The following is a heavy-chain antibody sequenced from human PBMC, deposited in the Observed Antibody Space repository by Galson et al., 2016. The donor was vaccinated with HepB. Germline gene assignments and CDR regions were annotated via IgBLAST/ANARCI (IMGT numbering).Heavy chain of an antibody. V-gene: IGHV3-9*01. CDR3: AKDSGAYYYDSSGYRRNAFDI. Sequence: SLILSCAASGFTLDHYAMHWVRQAPGKGLEWVSGTSWNSGSIGYADSVKGRFTISRDNAKNSLYLQMNSLRAGDTALYYCAKDSGAYYYDSSGYRRNAFDIWGQGIMVTVSS. CDR2: TSWNSGSI. CDR1: GFTLDHYA. J-gene: IGHJ3*02. D-gene: IGHD3-22*01.